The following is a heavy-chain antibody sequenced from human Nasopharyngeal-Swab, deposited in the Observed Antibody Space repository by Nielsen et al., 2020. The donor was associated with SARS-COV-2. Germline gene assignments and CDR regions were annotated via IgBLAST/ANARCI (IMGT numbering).Heavy chain of an antibody. D-gene: IGHD3-22*01. Sequence: ASVKVSCKASGYTFTGYYMHWVRQAPGQGLEWMGRINPNSGGTNYAQKFQGRVTMTRDTSISTAYIELSSLRSEDTAVYYCAGERQTRYYYDSSGSNFDYWGQGTLVTVSS. CDR1: GYTFTGYY. J-gene: IGHJ4*02. V-gene: IGHV1-2*06. CDR2: INPNSGGT. CDR3: AGERQTRYYYDSSGSNFDY.